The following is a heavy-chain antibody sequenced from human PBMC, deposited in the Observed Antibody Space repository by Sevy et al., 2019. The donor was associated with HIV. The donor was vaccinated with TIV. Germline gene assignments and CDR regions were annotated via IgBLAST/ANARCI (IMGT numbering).Heavy chain of an antibody. CDR1: GFTFSSYS. D-gene: IGHD1-26*01. Sequence: GGSLRLSCAASGFTFSSYSMNWVRQAPGKGLEWVSSISSSSSYIYYADSVKGRFTISRDNAKNSLYLQMNSLRAEDTAVYYCARAGLRRDIVGAWYYFDYWGQGTLVTVSS. V-gene: IGHV3-21*01. CDR2: ISSSSSYI. CDR3: ARAGLRRDIVGAWYYFDY. J-gene: IGHJ4*02.